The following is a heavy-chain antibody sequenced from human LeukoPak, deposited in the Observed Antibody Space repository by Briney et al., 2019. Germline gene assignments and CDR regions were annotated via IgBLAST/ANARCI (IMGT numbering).Heavy chain of an antibody. V-gene: IGHV4-39*07. CDR2: IYNSGST. CDR1: GGSIRSSPYH. Sequence: PSETLSLTCTVSGGSIRSSPYHWGWIRQPPGKGLEWIGSIYNSGSTYYNPSLKSRVAISIDTSKNQFSLKLSSVTAADTAVYYCARGGGLDYYYYYMDVWGKGTTVTISS. J-gene: IGHJ6*03. CDR3: ARGGGLDYYYYYMDV. D-gene: IGHD6-6*01.